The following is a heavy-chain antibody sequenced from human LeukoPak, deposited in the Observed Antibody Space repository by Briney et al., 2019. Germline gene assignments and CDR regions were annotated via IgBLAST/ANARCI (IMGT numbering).Heavy chain of an antibody. V-gene: IGHV3-23*01. J-gene: IGHJ5*02. CDR3: AKPKIAAAGIGTNWFDP. CDR2: ISGSGGST. Sequence: PGGSLRLSCAASGFTFNLYAMSWVRQAPGKGLEWVSAISGSGGSTYYADSVKGRFTISRDNSKNTLYLQMNSLRAEDTAVYYCAKPKIAAAGIGTNWFDPWGQGTLVTVSS. CDR1: GFTFNLYA. D-gene: IGHD6-13*01.